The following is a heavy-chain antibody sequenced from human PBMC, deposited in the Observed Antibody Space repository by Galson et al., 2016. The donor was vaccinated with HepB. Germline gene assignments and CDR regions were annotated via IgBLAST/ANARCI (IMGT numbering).Heavy chain of an antibody. J-gene: IGHJ3*02. Sequence: SLRLSCAASGFSVSSNYMSWVRQAPGKGLEWVPVIYTGGSTYYADSLKGRITISRDNSNNMVYLRMNSLRAEDTAVYYCARGIRVADFDIWGQGTMVTVAS. CDR1: GFSVSSNY. CDR2: IYTGGST. CDR3: ARGIRVADFDI. V-gene: IGHV3-53*01. D-gene: IGHD3-10*01.